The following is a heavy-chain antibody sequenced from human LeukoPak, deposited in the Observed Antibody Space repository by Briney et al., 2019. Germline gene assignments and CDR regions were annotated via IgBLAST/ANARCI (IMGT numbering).Heavy chain of an antibody. Sequence: SETLSLTCTVSGGSISSSSYYWGWIRQPPGKGLEWSGSIYYSGSTYYNPSLKSRVTISVDTSKNQFSLKLSSVTAADTAVYYSASNYYDGSGGGAFDIWGQGTMVTVSS. V-gene: IGHV4-39*01. CDR2: IYYSGST. CDR1: GGSISSSSYY. CDR3: ASNYYDGSGGGAFDI. D-gene: IGHD3-22*01. J-gene: IGHJ3*02.